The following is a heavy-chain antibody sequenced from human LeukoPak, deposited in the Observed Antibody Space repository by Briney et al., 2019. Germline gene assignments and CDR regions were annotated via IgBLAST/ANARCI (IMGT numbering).Heavy chain of an antibody. J-gene: IGHJ4*02. Sequence: ASVKVSCKASGGTFSSYAISWVRQAPGQGLEWMGRIIPILGIANYAQKFQGRVTITADKSTSTAYMELSSLRSEDTAVYYCARASRSGIGGYGSGSPDYWGQGTLVTVSS. CDR2: IIPILGIA. CDR3: ARASRSGIGGYGSGSPDY. V-gene: IGHV1-69*04. D-gene: IGHD3-10*01. CDR1: GGTFSSYA.